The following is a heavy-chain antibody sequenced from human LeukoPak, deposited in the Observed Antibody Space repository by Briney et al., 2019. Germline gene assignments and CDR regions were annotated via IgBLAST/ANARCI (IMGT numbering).Heavy chain of an antibody. CDR1: GFTFSTYS. V-gene: IGHV3-48*04. J-gene: IGHJ4*02. Sequence: GGSLRPSCAASGFTFSTYSMNWVRQAPGKGLEWVSYISGSSSTIYYADSVKGRFTISRDNAKNSLYLQMNSLRAEDTAVYYCARDSSGWYIVDYWGQGTLVTVSS. CDR2: ISGSSSTI. D-gene: IGHD6-19*01. CDR3: ARDSSGWYIVDY.